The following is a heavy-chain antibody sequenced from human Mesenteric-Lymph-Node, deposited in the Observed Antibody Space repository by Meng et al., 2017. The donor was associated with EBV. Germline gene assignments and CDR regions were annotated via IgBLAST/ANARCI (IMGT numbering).Heavy chain of an antibody. CDR3: TRGIGDYYDGSGYSYYFDH. CDR1: GDANSSSNW. CDR2: IYHSGTT. D-gene: IGHD3-22*01. Sequence: GPGLLKLAGTLSLPVDVSGDANSSSNWGSWVRQPPGKGLEWVGEIYHSGTTNYNPSLKSRVTISVDKSKNQFSLKLASVTAADTAVYYCTRGIGDYYDGSGYSYYFDHWGQGTLVTVSS. J-gene: IGHJ4*02. V-gene: IGHV4-4*02.